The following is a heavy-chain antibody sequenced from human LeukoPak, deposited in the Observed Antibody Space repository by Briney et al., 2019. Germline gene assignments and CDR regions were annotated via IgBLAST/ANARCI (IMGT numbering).Heavy chain of an antibody. J-gene: IGHJ4*02. CDR2: IIPIFGTA. CDR1: GGTFISYA. V-gene: IGHV1-69*13. Sequence: ASVKVSCKASGGTFISYAISWVRQAPGQGLEWMGGIIPIFGTANYAQKFQGRVTITADESTSTAYMELSSLRSEDTAVYYCARSYGFSYYFDYWGQGTLVTVSS. D-gene: IGHD4-17*01. CDR3: ARSYGFSYYFDY.